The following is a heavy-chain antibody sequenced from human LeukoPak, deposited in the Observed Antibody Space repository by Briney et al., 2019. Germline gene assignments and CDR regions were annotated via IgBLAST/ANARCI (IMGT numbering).Heavy chain of an antibody. CDR1: GGTFSSYA. CDR2: IIPIFGTA. V-gene: IGHV1-69*01. J-gene: IGHJ6*03. Sequence: SVKVSCKASGGTFSSYAISWVRQAPGQGLEWMGGIIPIFGTANYAQKFQGRVTITADESTSTAYMELSSLRSEDTAVYYCARSDYDFWSGYYNYYYYYMDVWGKGATVTVSS. D-gene: IGHD3-3*01. CDR3: ARSDYDFWSGYYNYYYYYMDV.